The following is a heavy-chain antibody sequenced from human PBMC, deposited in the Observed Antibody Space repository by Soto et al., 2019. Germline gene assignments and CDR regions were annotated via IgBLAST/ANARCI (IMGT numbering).Heavy chain of an antibody. J-gene: IGHJ4*02. Sequence: EVQLVESGGGLVQPGGSLKLSCAASGFTFSGSAMHWVRQASGKGLEWVGRIRSKANSYATAYAASVKGRFTISRDDSKSRAYLQMNSLKPEDTAGYYCTRGLGGDFDYWCQGTLVTVSS. CDR1: GFTFSGSA. D-gene: IGHD1-26*01. CDR2: IRSKANSYAT. CDR3: TRGLGGDFDY. V-gene: IGHV3-73*02.